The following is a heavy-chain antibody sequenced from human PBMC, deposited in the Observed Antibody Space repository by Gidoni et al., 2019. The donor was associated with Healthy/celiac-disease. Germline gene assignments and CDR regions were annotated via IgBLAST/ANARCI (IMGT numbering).Heavy chain of an antibody. V-gene: IGHV3-30*19. Sequence: QVQLVESGGVVVQPGRSLRLSCAASGFPFNYYGIHWVRQAPGKGLEWVAVISYDGSNKFYADSVKGRFTISRDNSKNTLYLQMNSLRAEDTAVYYCARDLDSGSYYFRGGPDYWGQGTLVTVSS. D-gene: IGHD1-26*01. CDR1: GFPFNYYG. CDR3: ARDLDSGSYYFRGGPDY. J-gene: IGHJ4*02. CDR2: ISYDGSNK.